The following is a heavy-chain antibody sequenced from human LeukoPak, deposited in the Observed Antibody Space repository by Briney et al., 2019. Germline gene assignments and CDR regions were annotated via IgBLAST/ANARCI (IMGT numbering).Heavy chain of an antibody. J-gene: IGHJ2*01. CDR3: AKGDYGDQLVWYFDL. Sequence: PGGSLRLSCAASGFTFDDYAMHWVRQAPGKGLEWVSGISWNSGSIGYADPVKGRFTISRDNAKNSLYLQMNSLRAEDTALYYCAKGDYGDQLVWYFDLWGRGTLVTVSS. V-gene: IGHV3-9*01. CDR1: GFTFDDYA. CDR2: ISWNSGSI. D-gene: IGHD4-17*01.